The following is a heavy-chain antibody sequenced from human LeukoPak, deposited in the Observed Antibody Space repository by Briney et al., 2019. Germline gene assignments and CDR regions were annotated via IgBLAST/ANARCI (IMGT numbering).Heavy chain of an antibody. CDR1: GGSISSHY. Sequence: PSETLSLTCTVSGGSISSHYWSWIRQPPGKGLEWIGYIYYSGSTNYNSSLKSRVTISVDTSKNQFSLKLSSVTTADTAVYYCARGKGAYDFWSGYDDWGQGTLDTVSS. V-gene: IGHV4-59*11. D-gene: IGHD3-3*01. J-gene: IGHJ4*02. CDR2: IYYSGST. CDR3: ARGKGAYDFWSGYDD.